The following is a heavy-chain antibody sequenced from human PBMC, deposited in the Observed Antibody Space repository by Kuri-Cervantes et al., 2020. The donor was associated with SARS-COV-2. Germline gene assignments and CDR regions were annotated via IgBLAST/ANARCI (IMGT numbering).Heavy chain of an antibody. CDR3: ARYCSSTSCPGATAFDI. J-gene: IGHJ3*02. V-gene: IGHV4-59*08. CDR2: IYYSGST. Sequence: GSLRLSCAASGFTFSNAWMSWVRQAPGKGLEWIGYIYYSGSTNYNPSLKSRVTISVDTSKNQFSLKLSSVTAADTAVYYCARYCSSTSCPGATAFDIWGQGTMVTVSS. CDR1: GFTFSNAW. D-gene: IGHD2-2*01.